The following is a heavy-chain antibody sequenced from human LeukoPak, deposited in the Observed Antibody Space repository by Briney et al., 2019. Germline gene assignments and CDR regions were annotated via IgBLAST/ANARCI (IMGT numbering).Heavy chain of an antibody. CDR1: GGSFSGYY. D-gene: IGHD6-19*01. Sequence: SETLSLTCAVYGGSFSGYYWSWIRQPPGKGLEWIGEINHSGSTNYNPSLKSRVTMSVDTSKNQFSLKLSSVTAADTAVYYCAREEQEQWLVQDYWGQGTLVTVSS. V-gene: IGHV4-34*01. CDR3: AREEQEQWLVQDY. CDR2: INHSGST. J-gene: IGHJ4*02.